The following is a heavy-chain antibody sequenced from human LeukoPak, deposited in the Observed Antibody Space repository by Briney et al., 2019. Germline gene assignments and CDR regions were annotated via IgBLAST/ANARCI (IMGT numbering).Heavy chain of an antibody. CDR1: GGSISSSSYY. CDR3: ASPGEQSAFDI. CDR2: IYYSGST. J-gene: IGHJ3*02. V-gene: IGHV4-39*01. Sequence: SETLSLTCTVSGGSISSSSYYWGWIRQPPGKGLEWIGSIYYSGSTYYNPSLKSRVTISVDTSKNQFSLKLSSVTAADTAVHYCASPGEQSAFDIWGQGTMVTVSS.